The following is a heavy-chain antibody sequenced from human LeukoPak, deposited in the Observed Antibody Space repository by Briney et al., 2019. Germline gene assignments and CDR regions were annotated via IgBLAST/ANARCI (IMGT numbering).Heavy chain of an antibody. CDR2: INWNSGGI. CDR3: AKDRGYSSSALSGMDV. CDR1: GFTFSDYY. Sequence: GGSLRLSCAASGFTFSDYYMAWVRQAPGKGLEWVSCINWNSGGIGYADSVKGRFTISRDNAKNSLYLQMNSLRAEDTALYYCAKDRGYSSSALSGMDVWGQGTTVTVSS. V-gene: IGHV3-9*01. J-gene: IGHJ6*02. D-gene: IGHD6-6*01.